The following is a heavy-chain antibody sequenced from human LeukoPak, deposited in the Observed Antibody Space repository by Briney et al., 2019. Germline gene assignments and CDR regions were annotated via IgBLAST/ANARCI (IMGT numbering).Heavy chain of an antibody. CDR2: IYYSGST. CDR3: QSRFLEWLLDY. CDR1: GGSISSYY. Sequence: SETLSLTCTVSGGSISSYYWSWIRQPPGKGLEWIGYIYYSGSTNYNPSLKSRVTISVDTSKNQFSLKLSSVTAADTAIYYCQSRFLEWLLDYWGQGTLVTVSS. J-gene: IGHJ4*02. V-gene: IGHV4-59*08. D-gene: IGHD3-3*01.